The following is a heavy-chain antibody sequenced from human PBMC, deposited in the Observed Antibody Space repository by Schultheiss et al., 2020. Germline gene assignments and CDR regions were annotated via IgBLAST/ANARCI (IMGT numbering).Heavy chain of an antibody. V-gene: IGHV1-2*02. CDR3: ATPRVAVADNFDY. D-gene: IGHD6-19*01. J-gene: IGHJ4*02. Sequence: ASVKVSCKASGYTFTGFYIHWVRQAPGQGLEWMGWISAYNGNTNYAQKLQGRVTMTRDTSISTAYMELSRLRSDDTAVYYCATPRVAVADNFDYWGQGTLVNVSS. CDR1: GYTFTGFY. CDR2: ISAYNGNT.